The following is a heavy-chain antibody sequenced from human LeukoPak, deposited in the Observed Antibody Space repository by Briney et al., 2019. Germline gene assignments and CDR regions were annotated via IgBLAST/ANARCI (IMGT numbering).Heavy chain of an antibody. V-gene: IGHV3-23*01. Sequence: GGSLRLSCAASGFTFTPYAMSWVRQAPGKGLEWVAGIGGVGDRTYYADSVKGRFTISRDNPKDTLFLQMNSLKAEDTAVYYCAKASRQAAVASPLDYWGQGTLVTVSS. CDR2: IGGVGDRT. CDR3: AKASRQAAVASPLDY. CDR1: GFTFTPYA. D-gene: IGHD6-19*01. J-gene: IGHJ4*02.